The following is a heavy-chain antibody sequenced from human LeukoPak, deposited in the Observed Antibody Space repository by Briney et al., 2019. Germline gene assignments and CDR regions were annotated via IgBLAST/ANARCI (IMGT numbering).Heavy chain of an antibody. D-gene: IGHD5-24*01. Sequence: SETLPLTCGVYGDSFSGDYWSWIRQPPGKGLEWIGEINQSGSTNYIPSLKSRVTISVDTSKNQFSLKLISVTAANTAVYYCARGRWLQYETWGPGTLVTVSS. CDR3: ARGRWLQYET. V-gene: IGHV4-34*01. CDR2: INQSGST. CDR1: GDSFSGDY. J-gene: IGHJ5*02.